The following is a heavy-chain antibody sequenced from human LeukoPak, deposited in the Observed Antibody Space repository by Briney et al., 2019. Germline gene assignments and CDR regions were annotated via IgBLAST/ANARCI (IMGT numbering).Heavy chain of an antibody. CDR2: IYYSGST. CDR3: ARSGWTGNQGFDP. D-gene: IGHD1-14*01. CDR1: GGSISSYY. J-gene: IGHJ5*02. Sequence: PSETLSLTCTVSGGSISSYYWSWIRQPPGKGLEWIGYIYYSGSTNYNPSLKSRVTISVDTSKNQFSLKLSSVTAADTAVYYCARSGWTGNQGFDPWGQGTLVTVSS. V-gene: IGHV4-59*01.